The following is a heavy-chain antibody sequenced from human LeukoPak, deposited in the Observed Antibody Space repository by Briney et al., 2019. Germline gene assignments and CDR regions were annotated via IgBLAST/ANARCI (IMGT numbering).Heavy chain of an antibody. J-gene: IGHJ4*02. V-gene: IGHV5-51*01. CDR2: IYPADSDT. CDR1: GYSFINYW. CDR3: ARQSRDGSKTRGYYFDY. Sequence: GESQKISCQVSGYSFINYWIGWVRQMPGKGLESMGIIYPADSDTTYSPSFQGQVTISADKSISTVYLQWSSLKASDTAMYYCARQSRDGSKTRGYYFDYWGQGTLVTVSS. D-gene: IGHD3-10*01.